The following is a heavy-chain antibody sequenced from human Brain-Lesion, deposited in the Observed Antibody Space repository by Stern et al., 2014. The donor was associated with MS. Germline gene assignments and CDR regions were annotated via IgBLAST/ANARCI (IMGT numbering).Heavy chain of an antibody. J-gene: IGHJ5*02. D-gene: IGHD5-12*01. CDR2: INGDGGRT. CDR3: ARAHVDPWDCFDP. CDR1: GFTFSTYW. Sequence: EVQLGQSGGDLVQPGGSLRLSCTASGFTFSTYWMHWVRQAPGKGLVWVSRINGDGGRTRHADTVKGRFTIFRANANNNQEVQRNSLRVEDTAVYYCARAHVDPWDCFDPWGQGTLVTVSS. V-gene: IGHV3-74*01.